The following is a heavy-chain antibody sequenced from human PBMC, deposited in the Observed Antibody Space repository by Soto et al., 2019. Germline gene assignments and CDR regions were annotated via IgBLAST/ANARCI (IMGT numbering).Heavy chain of an antibody. CDR3: ARPLRDLDYYYYGMDV. J-gene: IGHJ6*02. CDR2: IYSGGST. Sequence: HPGGSLRLSCAASGFTVSSNYMSWVRQAPGKGLEWVSVIYSGGSTYYADSVKGRFTISRDNSKNTLYLQMNSLRAEDTAVYYCARPLRDLDYYYYGMDVWGQGTTVTVSS. V-gene: IGHV3-53*01. CDR1: GFTVSSNY. D-gene: IGHD3-10*01.